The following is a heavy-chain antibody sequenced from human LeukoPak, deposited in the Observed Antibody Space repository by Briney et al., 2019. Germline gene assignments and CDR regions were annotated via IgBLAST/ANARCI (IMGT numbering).Heavy chain of an antibody. J-gene: IGHJ4*02. CDR3: ARQTGSGLFILP. Sequence: PSETLSLTCTVSGVSISSSNSYWGWIRQPPGKGLEWIGSIYYSGNTYYNTSLKSQVSISIDTSKNQFSLRLTSVTAADTAVYYCARQTGSGLFILPGGQGTLVTVSS. CDR2: IYYSGNT. V-gene: IGHV4-39*01. D-gene: IGHD3/OR15-3a*01. CDR1: GVSISSSNSY.